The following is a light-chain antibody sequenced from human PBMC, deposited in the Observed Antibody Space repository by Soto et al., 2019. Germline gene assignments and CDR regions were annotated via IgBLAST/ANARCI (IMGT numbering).Light chain of an antibody. V-gene: IGKV1-33*01. CDR2: DAS. J-gene: IGKJ2*01. Sequence: DIQMTQSPSSLSASVGDRVTITCQASLDISKYLNWYQQKPGKAPKLLIYDASKLETGVPSRFSGSGSGTDFTFTISSLQPEDIATYYCQQYDNVPRTFVQGTKLEIK. CDR3: QQYDNVPRT. CDR1: LDISKY.